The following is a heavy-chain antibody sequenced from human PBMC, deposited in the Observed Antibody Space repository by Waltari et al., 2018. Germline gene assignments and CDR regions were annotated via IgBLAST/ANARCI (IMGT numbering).Heavy chain of an antibody. CDR3: ARERSRDFDWSPNVLDV. D-gene: IGHD3-9*01. J-gene: IGHJ3*01. CDR1: GGSFRGHF. V-gene: IGHV4-34*02. CDR2: IDHRGST. Sequence: QVQLQQGGAGLLKPSETLSLTCTVHGGSFRGHFWTWIRQAPGKGLEWLGEIDHRGSTHYNPSFRSRVTISVDTSKNQFSLQLNSVTAADTALYYCARERSRDFDWSPNVLDVWGLGTLVTVSS.